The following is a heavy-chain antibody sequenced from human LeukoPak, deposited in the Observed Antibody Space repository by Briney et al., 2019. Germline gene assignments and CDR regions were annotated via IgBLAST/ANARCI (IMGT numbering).Heavy chain of an antibody. V-gene: IGHV1-2*02. D-gene: IGHD6-19*01. CDR2: INPNSGGT. CDR3: ARDLTVAGRVSEYFQH. J-gene: IGHJ1*01. Sequence: GASVKVSCKASGYTFTGYYMHWVRQAPGQGLEWMGWINPNSGGTNYAQKFQGRVTMTRDTSISTAYMELSRLRSDDTAVYYCARDLTVAGRVSEYFQHWGQGTLVTVSS. CDR1: GYTFTGYY.